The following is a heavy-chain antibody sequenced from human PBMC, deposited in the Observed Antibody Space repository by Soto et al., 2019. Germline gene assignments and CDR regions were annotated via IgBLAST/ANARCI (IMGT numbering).Heavy chain of an antibody. J-gene: IGHJ4*02. CDR3: ARAGWETRWRYLDY. CDR2: ISFDGSNK. Sequence: QVQLVESGGGVVQPGRSLRLSCAASGFTFSSYAMHWVRQAPGKGLEWVAVISFDGSNKYYADSVKGRFTISRDNSKNTLYRQMNSLRAEDTALYYCARAGWETRWRYLDYWVQGTLVTVSS. CDR1: GFTFSSYA. V-gene: IGHV3-30-3*01. D-gene: IGHD1-26*01.